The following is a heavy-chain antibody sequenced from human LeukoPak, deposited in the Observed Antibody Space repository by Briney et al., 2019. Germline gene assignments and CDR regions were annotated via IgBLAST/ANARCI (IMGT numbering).Heavy chain of an antibody. D-gene: IGHD5-24*01. Sequence: SETLSLTCTVSGYSISSGYYWGWIRQPPGKGLEWIGYIYYSGSTNYNPSLKSRVTISVDTSKNQFSLKLSSVTAADTAVYYCARVGRDGYNFDYWGQGTLVTVSS. CDR3: ARVGRDGYNFDY. J-gene: IGHJ4*02. CDR1: GYSISSGYY. CDR2: IYYSGST. V-gene: IGHV4-61*01.